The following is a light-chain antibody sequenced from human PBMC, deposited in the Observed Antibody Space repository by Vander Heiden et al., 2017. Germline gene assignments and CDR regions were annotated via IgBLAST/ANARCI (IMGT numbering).Light chain of an antibody. Sequence: SSELTPDSAVSVALGQTVRITCHGDSLRSYYASWYQQKPGQAPVLVIYGKNNRPSGIPDRFSGSSSGNTASLTITGAQAEDEADYYCNARDSSGKQWVFGGGTKLTVL. V-gene: IGLV3-19*01. J-gene: IGLJ3*02. CDR2: GKN. CDR1: SLRSYY. CDR3: NARDSSGKQWV.